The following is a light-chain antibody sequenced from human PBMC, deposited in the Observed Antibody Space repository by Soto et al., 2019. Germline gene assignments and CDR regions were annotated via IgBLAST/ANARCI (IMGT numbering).Light chain of an antibody. CDR2: WAS. Sequence: DFVMTQSPDSLAVSLGERATINCKSGQSVLSSSNNKNYLAWYQQKPGQPPKLLIYWASTRESGVPDRFGGSGSGTDFTLTISSLQAEDVAVYCCQQYYSIPYTFGQGTKLEIK. CDR1: QSVLSSSNNKNY. J-gene: IGKJ2*01. V-gene: IGKV4-1*01. CDR3: QQYYSIPYT.